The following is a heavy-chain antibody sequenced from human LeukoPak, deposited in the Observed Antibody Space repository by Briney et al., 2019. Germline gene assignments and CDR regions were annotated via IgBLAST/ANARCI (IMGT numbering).Heavy chain of an antibody. Sequence: GGSLRLSCAASGFTFSSYAMNWVRQAPGKGLEWVSGTSASSSIYYADSVKGRFTISRDNSKNTLYLQVNSLRADDTAVYYCAKGSYYDSSGYYYFDYWGQGTLVTVSS. CDR3: AKGSYYDSSGYYYFDY. CDR1: GFTFSSYA. CDR2: TSASSSI. D-gene: IGHD3-22*01. J-gene: IGHJ4*02. V-gene: IGHV3-23*01.